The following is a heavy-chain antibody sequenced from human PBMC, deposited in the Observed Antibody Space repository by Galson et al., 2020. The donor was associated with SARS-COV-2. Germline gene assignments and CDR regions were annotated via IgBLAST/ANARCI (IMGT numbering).Heavy chain of an antibody. CDR2: IWYDGSKL. Sequence: QLGESLKISCAASGFTFKNYGMHWVRQAPGKGLEWVALIWYDGSKLYYADSVKGRFTISRDNSRNTVYLQMNSLRAEDTALYYCGKDQRASGGTPISTGYFEFWGQGTLVTVSS. D-gene: IGHD1-1*01. J-gene: IGHJ4*02. V-gene: IGHV3-33*06. CDR3: GKDQRASGGTPISTGYFEF. CDR1: GFTFKNYG.